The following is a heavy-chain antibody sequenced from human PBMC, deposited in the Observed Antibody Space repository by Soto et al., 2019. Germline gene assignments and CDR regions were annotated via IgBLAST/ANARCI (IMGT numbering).Heavy chain of an antibody. D-gene: IGHD4-17*01. V-gene: IGHV3-9*01. J-gene: IGHJ6*03. CDR3: ARDATVTKGYYYYYMDV. Sequence: LRLSCAASGFTFDDYAMHWVRQAPGKGLEWVSGISWNSGSIGYADSVKGRFTISRDNAKNSLYLQMNSLRAEDTALYYCARDATVTKGYYYYYMDVWGKGTTVTVSS. CDR2: ISWNSGSI. CDR1: GFTFDDYA.